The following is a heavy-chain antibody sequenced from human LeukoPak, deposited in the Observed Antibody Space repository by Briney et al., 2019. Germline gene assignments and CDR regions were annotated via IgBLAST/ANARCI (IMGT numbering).Heavy chain of an antibody. V-gene: IGHV1-2*02. Sequence: ASVKVSCKASGYTFTGYYMHWVRQAPGQGLEWMGWINPNSGGTNYAQKFQGRVTMTRDTSISTAYMELSGLRSDDTAVYYCARKDFAEWLLWDYWGQGTLVTVSS. D-gene: IGHD3-3*01. CDR2: INPNSGGT. CDR1: GYTFTGYY. CDR3: ARKDFAEWLLWDY. J-gene: IGHJ4*02.